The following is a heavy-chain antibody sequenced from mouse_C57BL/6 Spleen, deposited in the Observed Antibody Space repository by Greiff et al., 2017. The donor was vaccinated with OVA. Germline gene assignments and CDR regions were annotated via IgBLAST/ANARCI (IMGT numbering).Heavy chain of an antibody. J-gene: IGHJ4*01. Sequence: EVKLVESGGGLVKPGGSLKLSCAASGFTFSDYGMHWVRQAPEKGLEWVAYISSGSSTIYYADTVKGRFTISRDNAKNTLFLQMTSLRSEDTAMYYCARPRSNYYYAMDYWGQGTSVTVSS. CDR3: ARPRSNYYYAMDY. CDR1: GFTFSDYG. V-gene: IGHV5-17*01. CDR2: ISSGSSTI. D-gene: IGHD2-5*01.